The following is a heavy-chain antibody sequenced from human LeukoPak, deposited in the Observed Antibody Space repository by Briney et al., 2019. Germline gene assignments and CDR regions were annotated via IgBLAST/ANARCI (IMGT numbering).Heavy chain of an antibody. CDR1: GGSISSSNW. Sequence: SGTLSLTCAVSGGSISSSNWWSWVRQPPGKGLEWIGEIYHSGSTNYNPSLKSRVTISVDKSKNQFSLKLSSVTAADTAVYYCARDRKDYDILTGYYRRPRYYYYGMDVWGKGTTVTVSS. V-gene: IGHV4-4*02. J-gene: IGHJ6*04. CDR3: ARDRKDYDILTGYYRRPRYYYYGMDV. CDR2: IYHSGST. D-gene: IGHD3-9*01.